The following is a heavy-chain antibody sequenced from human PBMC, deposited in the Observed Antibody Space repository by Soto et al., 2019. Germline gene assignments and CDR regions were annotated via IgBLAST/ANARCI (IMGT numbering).Heavy chain of an antibody. CDR2: ISSSSSYI. V-gene: IGHV3-21*01. CDR3: ARGEERYFDWAQLPWNGGLNPNYYYYGMDV. J-gene: IGHJ6*02. D-gene: IGHD3-9*01. CDR1: GFTFSSYS. Sequence: EVQLVESGGGLVKPGGSLRLSCAASGFTFSSYSMNWVRQAPGKGLEWVSSISSSSSYIYYADSVKGRFTISRDNAKNSLYLQMNSLRAEDTAVYYCARGEERYFDWAQLPWNGGLNPNYYYYGMDVWGQGTTVTVSS.